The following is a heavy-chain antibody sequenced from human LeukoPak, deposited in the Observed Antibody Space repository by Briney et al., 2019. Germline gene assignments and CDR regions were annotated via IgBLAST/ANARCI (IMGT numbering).Heavy chain of an antibody. J-gene: IGHJ4*02. CDR2: INHSGST. Sequence: KPSETLSLTCAVYGGSFSGYCWSWIRQPPGKGLEWIGEINHSGSTNYNPSLKSRVTISVDTSKNQFSLKLSSVTAADTAVYYCARGVYYDSSGYPADYWGQGTLVTVSS. D-gene: IGHD3-22*01. V-gene: IGHV4-34*01. CDR3: ARGVYYDSSGYPADY. CDR1: GGSFSGYC.